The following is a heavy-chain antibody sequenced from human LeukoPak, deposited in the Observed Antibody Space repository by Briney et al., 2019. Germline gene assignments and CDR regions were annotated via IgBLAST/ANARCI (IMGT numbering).Heavy chain of an antibody. CDR2: ISGSGGST. J-gene: IGHJ4*02. CDR1: GGSISSYD. D-gene: IGHD2-2*01. CDR3: ANSILHWVPAANGLEDY. V-gene: IGHV3-23*01. Sequence: ETLSLTCTVSGGSISSYDWSWIRQAPGKGLEWVSAISGSGGSTYYADSVKGRFTISRDNSKNTLYLQMNSLRAEDTAVYYCANSILHWVPAANGLEDYWGQGTLVTVSS.